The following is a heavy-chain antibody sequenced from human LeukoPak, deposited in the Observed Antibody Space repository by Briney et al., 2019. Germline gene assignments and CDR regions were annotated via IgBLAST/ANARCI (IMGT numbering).Heavy chain of an antibody. J-gene: IGHJ4*02. CDR3: AKGRYSGYDYQWYFDY. CDR2: ISFDGGNK. Sequence: GGSLRLSCADSGFTFSSYGMHWVRQAPGKGLEWVAVISFDGGNKYYADSVKGRFTISRDNSKNTLYLQMNSLRAEDTAVYYCAKGRYSGYDYQWYFDYWGQGTLVTVSS. V-gene: IGHV3-30*18. CDR1: GFTFSSYG. D-gene: IGHD5-12*01.